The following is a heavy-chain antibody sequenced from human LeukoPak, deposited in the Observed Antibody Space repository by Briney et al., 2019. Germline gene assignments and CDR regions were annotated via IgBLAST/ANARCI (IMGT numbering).Heavy chain of an antibody. CDR3: ARDTGTTVDY. D-gene: IGHD1-7*01. Sequence: GGSLRLSRAASGFTFSSYEMNWVRQAPGKGLEWVSYISSSGSTIYYADSVKGRFTISRDNAKNSLYLQMNSLRAEDTAVYYCARDTGTTVDYWGQGTLVTVSS. J-gene: IGHJ4*02. CDR2: ISSSGSTI. V-gene: IGHV3-48*03. CDR1: GFTFSSYE.